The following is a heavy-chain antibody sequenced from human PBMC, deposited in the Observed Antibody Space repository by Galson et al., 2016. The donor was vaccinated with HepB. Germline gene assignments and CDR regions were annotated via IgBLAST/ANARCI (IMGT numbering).Heavy chain of an antibody. J-gene: IGHJ6*02. CDR3: TRTYYYESSDSWEFYHYYYAMDV. V-gene: IGHV3-49*04. D-gene: IGHD3-22*01. CDR1: GFSFSNYA. Sequence: SLRLSCAASGFSFSNYAISWVRQAPGKGLEWVGFIRSKLHGGTADFAASVKGRFTISRDDSRSIAYLQMNSLKTEDTAVYYCTRTYYYESSDSWEFYHYYYAMDVWGQGATVTVSS. CDR2: IRSKLHGGTA.